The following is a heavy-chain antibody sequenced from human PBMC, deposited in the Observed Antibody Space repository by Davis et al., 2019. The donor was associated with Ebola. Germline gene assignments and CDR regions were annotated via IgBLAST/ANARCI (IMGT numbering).Heavy chain of an antibody. V-gene: IGHV1-8*01. CDR1: GYTFTSYD. D-gene: IGHD1-1*01. J-gene: IGHJ6*02. CDR2: MNPNSGNT. CDR3: ARDHDPTRYYYYNGLDV. Sequence: ASVKVSCKASGYTFTSYDINWVRQATGQGLEWMGWMNPNSGNTGYAQKFQGRVTMTRNTSISTAYMELRSLRSDDTAVYYCARDHDPTRYYYYNGLDVWGQGTTVTVSS.